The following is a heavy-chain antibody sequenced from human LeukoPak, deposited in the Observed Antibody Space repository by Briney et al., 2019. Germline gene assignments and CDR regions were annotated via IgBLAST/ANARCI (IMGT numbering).Heavy chain of an antibody. J-gene: IGHJ4*02. D-gene: IGHD2-21*02. CDR2: LSSDGADK. CDR1: GLTFSRYP. V-gene: IGHV3-30-3*01. CDR3: ARDLSGTADYYFEY. Sequence: GGSLRLSCAASGLTFSRYPMHWVRQAPGKGLEWVAVLSSDGADKHYADSVKGRFTISRDNSKNTLYLQMNSLRGEDTAVYYCARDLSGTADYYFEYWGQGTLVTVSS.